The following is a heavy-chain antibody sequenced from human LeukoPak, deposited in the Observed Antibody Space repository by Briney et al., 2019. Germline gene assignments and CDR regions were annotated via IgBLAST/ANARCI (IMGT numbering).Heavy chain of an antibody. J-gene: IGHJ4*02. D-gene: IGHD5-18*01. CDR1: GYTFTSYD. CDR3: ARDTAMAFDY. CDR2: IIPILGIA. Sequence: SVKVSCKASGYTFTSYDISWVRQASGQGLEWMGRIIPILGIANYAQKFQGRVTITADKSTSTAYMELSSLRSEDTAVYYCARDTAMAFDYWGQGTLVTVSS. V-gene: IGHV1-69*04.